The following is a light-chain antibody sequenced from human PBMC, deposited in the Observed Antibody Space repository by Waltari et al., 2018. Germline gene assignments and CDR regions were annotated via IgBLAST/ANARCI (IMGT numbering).Light chain of an antibody. CDR1: QTVRTTY. Sequence: EIVLTPSPPTLSLSPGERATLSCRASQTVRTTYLAWYQQKPGQAPTLLIYGASSRATGIPDRFSGSGSGTDFSLTISSLEPEDFAVYYCQQYDISPLTFGGGTKVEIK. CDR2: GAS. CDR3: QQYDISPLT. J-gene: IGKJ4*01. V-gene: IGKV3-20*01.